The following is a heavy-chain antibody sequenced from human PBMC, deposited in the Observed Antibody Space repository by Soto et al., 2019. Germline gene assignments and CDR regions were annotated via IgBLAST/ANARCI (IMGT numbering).Heavy chain of an antibody. Sequence: PSETLSLTCTVSGGSISSGDYYWSWIRQPPGKGLEWIGYIYYSGSTYYNPSLKSRVTISVDTSKNQFSLKLSSVTAADTAVYYCAREGVDRATSWYLGYYWGQGTLVTVSS. J-gene: IGHJ4*02. D-gene: IGHD2-2*01. CDR1: GGSISSGDYY. CDR2: IYYSGST. CDR3: AREGVDRATSWYLGYY. V-gene: IGHV4-30-4*01.